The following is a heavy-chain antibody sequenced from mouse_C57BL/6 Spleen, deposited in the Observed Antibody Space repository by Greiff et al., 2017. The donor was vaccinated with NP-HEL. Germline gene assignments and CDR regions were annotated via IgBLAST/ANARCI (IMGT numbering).Heavy chain of an antibody. V-gene: IGHV3-1*01. Sequence: EVMLVESGPGMVKPSQSLSLTCTVTGYSITSGYDWHWIRHFPGNKLEWMGYISYSGSTNYNPSLKSRISITHDTSKNHFFLKLNSVTTEDTATYYCARRGNYGFAYWGQGTLVTVSA. CDR3: ARRGNYGFAY. CDR1: GYSITSGYD. J-gene: IGHJ3*01. D-gene: IGHD2-1*01. CDR2: ISYSGST.